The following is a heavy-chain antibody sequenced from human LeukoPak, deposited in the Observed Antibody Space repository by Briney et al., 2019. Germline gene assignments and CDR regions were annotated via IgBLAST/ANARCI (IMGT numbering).Heavy chain of an antibody. J-gene: IGHJ4*02. CDR1: GFTFSSYI. CDR3: ARAGSHRNSGYDY. V-gene: IGHV3-48*04. Sequence: GGSLRLSCAASGFTFSSYIMNWVRQTPGKGLEWVSYISRSGSTIYFADSVNGRFTFSRDNAKNSLYQQMDSLRVEDTAVYYCARAGSHRNSGYDYWGQGTLVTVSS. CDR2: ISRSGSTI. D-gene: IGHD5-12*01.